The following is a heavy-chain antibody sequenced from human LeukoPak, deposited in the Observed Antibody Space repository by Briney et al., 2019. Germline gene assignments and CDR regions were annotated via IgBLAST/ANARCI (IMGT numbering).Heavy chain of an antibody. Sequence: GGSLRLSCAVSGFIFDDYAMHWVRQAPGKGLEWVSGITWGRDNLAYATSVKGRFTISRDNRKNLLHLQMNSLRPDDSAVYYCTTDRGWWEDRYNWNYSWFDPWGQGTLVTVSS. J-gene: IGHJ5*02. V-gene: IGHV3-9*01. CDR2: ITWGRDNL. CDR1: GFIFDDYA. CDR3: TTDRGWWEDRYNWNYSWFDP. D-gene: IGHD1-7*01.